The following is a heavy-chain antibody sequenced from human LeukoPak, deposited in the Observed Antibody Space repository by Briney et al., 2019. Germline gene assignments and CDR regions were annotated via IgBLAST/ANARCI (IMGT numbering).Heavy chain of an antibody. D-gene: IGHD6-13*01. V-gene: IGHV4-59*08. J-gene: IGHJ4*02. CDR2: GHHSDTA. CDR3: AGRTSASGTFYY. CDR1: GGAISSYY. Sequence: PSETLSLTCAVSGGAISSYYWGWIRQPPGKGLEWIGYGHHSDTAKYNPSLKSRVTISVDTSKSHFSLKLTSVTAADTAVYYCAGRTSASGTFYYWGQGTLVTVSS.